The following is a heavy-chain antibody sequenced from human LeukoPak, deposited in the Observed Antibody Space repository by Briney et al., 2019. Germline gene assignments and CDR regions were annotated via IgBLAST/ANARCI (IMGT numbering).Heavy chain of an antibody. V-gene: IGHV3-30*02. J-gene: IGHJ4*02. CDR1: GFTFSSYG. Sequence: PGGSLRLSCAASGFTFSSYGMHWVRQAPGKGLEWVAFIRYDGSNKYYADSVKGRFTISRDNSKNTLYLQMNSLRAEDTAVYYCAKPPGGSGSYFTFDYRGQGTLVTVSS. CDR2: IRYDGSNK. D-gene: IGHD3-10*01. CDR3: AKPPGGSGSYFTFDY.